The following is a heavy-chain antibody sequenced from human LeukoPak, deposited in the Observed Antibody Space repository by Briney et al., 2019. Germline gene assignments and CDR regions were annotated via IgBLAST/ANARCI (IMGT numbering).Heavy chain of an antibody. Sequence: PSETLSLTCTVSGDSMYSGDYYCNWIRQVPGKGLEWIGHIYDDESTYYNASLKNRVFMSVDASEMQFSLRLASVTAADSGLYYCARARLRGPTQDWSPGTLVTVSS. CDR3: ARARLRGPTQD. D-gene: IGHD1-1*01. CDR1: GDSMYSGDYY. CDR2: IYDDEST. J-gene: IGHJ4*02. V-gene: IGHV4-30-4*01.